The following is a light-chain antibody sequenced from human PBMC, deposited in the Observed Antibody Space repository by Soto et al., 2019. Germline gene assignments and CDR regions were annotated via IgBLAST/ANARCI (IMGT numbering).Light chain of an antibody. Sequence: IQFTQSPSSLSASVGDRVTITCRASQGIINYLSWYQQKPGKAPKLLIYGASTLQSGVPSRFGGSGSWTDFTLTVSSLQPDDFAHYYGQHLFMYPPTVGPGTKVDIK. CDR2: GAS. CDR1: QGIINY. V-gene: IGKV1-9*01. J-gene: IGKJ3*01. CDR3: QHLFMYPPT.